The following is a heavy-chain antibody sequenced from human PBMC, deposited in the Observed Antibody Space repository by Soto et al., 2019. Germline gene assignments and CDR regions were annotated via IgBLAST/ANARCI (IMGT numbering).Heavy chain of an antibody. J-gene: IGHJ4*02. Sequence: PSETLSLTCAVYGGSFSGYYWSWIRQPPGKGLEWIGEINHSGSTNYNPSLKSRVTISVDTSKNQFSLKLSSVTAADTAVYYCARGRRTGDFFDYWGQGTLVTVSS. CDR3: ARGRRTGDFFDY. V-gene: IGHV4-34*01. D-gene: IGHD7-27*01. CDR1: GGSFSGYY. CDR2: INHSGST.